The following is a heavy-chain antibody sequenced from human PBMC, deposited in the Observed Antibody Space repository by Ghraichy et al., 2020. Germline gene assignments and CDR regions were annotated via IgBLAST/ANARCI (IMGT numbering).Heavy chain of an antibody. D-gene: IGHD4-11*01. J-gene: IGHJ6*03. V-gene: IGHV1-18*04. Sequence: ASVKVSCKASGYTFTSYGISWVRQAPGQGLEWMGWISAYNGNTNYAQKLQGRVTMTTDTSTSTAYMELRSLRSDDTAVYYCARAVTSTYYFYYYYMVVWGLWTTVTVS. CDR1: GYTFTSYG. CDR3: ARAVTSTYYFYYYYMVV. CDR2: ISAYNGNT.